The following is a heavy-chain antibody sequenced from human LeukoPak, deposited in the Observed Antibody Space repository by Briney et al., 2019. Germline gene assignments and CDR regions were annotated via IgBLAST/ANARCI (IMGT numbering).Heavy chain of an antibody. Sequence: SDTLSLTCAVYGGSFSGYYWSWIRQPPGKGLECIGEINHSGSTNYNPSLKSRVTISVDTSKNQFSLKLSSVTAADTAVYYCARGSITMVRGVIRGWFDPWGQGTLVTVSS. CDR2: INHSGST. J-gene: IGHJ5*02. CDR3: ARGSITMVRGVIRGWFDP. CDR1: GGSFSGYY. D-gene: IGHD3-10*01. V-gene: IGHV4-34*01.